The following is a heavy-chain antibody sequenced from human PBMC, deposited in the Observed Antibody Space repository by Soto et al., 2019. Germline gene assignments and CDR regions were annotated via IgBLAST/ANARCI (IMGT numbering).Heavy chain of an antibody. J-gene: IGHJ4*02. V-gene: IGHV3-30-3*01. CDR2: ISYDGSNK. CDR1: GFTFSSYA. CDR3: ARPTLRYYDSSGSLFDY. D-gene: IGHD3-22*01. Sequence: PGGSLRLSCAASGFTFSSYAMHWVRQAPGKGLEWVAVISYDGSNKYYADSVKGRFTISRDNSKNTLYLQMNSLRAEDTAVYYCARPTLRYYDSSGSLFDYWGQGTLVTVSS.